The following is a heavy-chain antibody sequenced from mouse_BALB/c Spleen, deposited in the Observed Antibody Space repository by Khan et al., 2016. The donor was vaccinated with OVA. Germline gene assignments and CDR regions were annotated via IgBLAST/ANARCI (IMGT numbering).Heavy chain of an antibody. CDR3: VRDGAYHRNDGWVAY. D-gene: IGHD2-14*01. CDR2: INPSNGYT. Sequence: QVQLMESGAELARPGASVKMSCKASGYTFTSYTIHWIKERPGQGLEWIGYINPSNGYTNYNQNFKDKATLTTDKSSTTAYLQLSSLTSDDSAVYNGVRDGAYHRNDGWVAYWGQGTLVTVSA. CDR1: GYTFTSYT. J-gene: IGHJ3*01. V-gene: IGHV1-4*01.